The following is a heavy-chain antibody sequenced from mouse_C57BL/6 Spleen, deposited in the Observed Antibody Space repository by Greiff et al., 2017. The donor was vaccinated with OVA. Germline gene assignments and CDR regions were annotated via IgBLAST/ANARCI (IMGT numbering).Heavy chain of an antibody. CDR3: EAQATDAMDY. CDR2: IDPSDSYT. V-gene: IGHV1-59*01. CDR1: GYTFTSYW. D-gene: IGHD3-2*02. J-gene: IGHJ4*01. Sequence: QVQLQQPGAELVRPGTSVKLSCKASGYTFTSYWMHWVKQRPGQGLEWIGVIDPSDSYTNYNQKFKGKATLTVDTSSSTAYMQLSSLTSEDSAVYYCEAQATDAMDYWGQGTSVTVSS.